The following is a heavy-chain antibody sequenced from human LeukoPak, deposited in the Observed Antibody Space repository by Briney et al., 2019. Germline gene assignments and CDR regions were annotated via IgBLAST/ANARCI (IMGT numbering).Heavy chain of an antibody. D-gene: IGHD3-9*01. CDR2: IYTSGST. CDR1: GGSISSYY. CDR3: ARDGDYDILTGFHYYMDV. J-gene: IGHJ6*03. V-gene: IGHV4-4*07. Sequence: PSETLSLTCTVSGGSISSYYWSWIRQPAGKGLEWIGRIYTSGSTNYNPSLKSRVTMSVDTSKNQFSLKLSSVTAADTAVYYCARDGDYDILTGFHYYMDVWGKGTTVTISS.